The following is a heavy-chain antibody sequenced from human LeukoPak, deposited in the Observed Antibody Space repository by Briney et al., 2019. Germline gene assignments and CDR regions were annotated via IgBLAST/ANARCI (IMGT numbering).Heavy chain of an antibody. CDR2: INHSGST. Sequence: PSETLSLTCTVSGGSISSGGYYWSWIRQPPGKGLEWIGEINHSGSTNYNPSLKSRVTISVGTSKNQFSLKLSSVTAADTAVYYCARGWNYYDRQHRFDYWGQGTLVTVSS. D-gene: IGHD1-7*01. CDR3: ARGWNYYDRQHRFDY. J-gene: IGHJ4*02. CDR1: GGSISSGGYY. V-gene: IGHV4-39*07.